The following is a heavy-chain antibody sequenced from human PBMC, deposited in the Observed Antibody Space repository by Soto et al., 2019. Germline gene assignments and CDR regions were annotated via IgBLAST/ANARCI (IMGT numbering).Heavy chain of an antibody. D-gene: IGHD3-22*01. CDR3: ARNGESSDYRGRFDP. CDR2: IYSGGTT. CDR1: GFTVSSNY. J-gene: IGHJ5*02. Sequence: EVQLVESGGGLVQPGGSLRLSCAASGFTVSSNYMSWVRQAPGKGLEWVSVIYSGGTTYYADSVKGRFTISRDNSKNTLYLQMSCVSAADTAVYYCARNGESSDYRGRFDPWGQGTLVTVSS. V-gene: IGHV3-66*01.